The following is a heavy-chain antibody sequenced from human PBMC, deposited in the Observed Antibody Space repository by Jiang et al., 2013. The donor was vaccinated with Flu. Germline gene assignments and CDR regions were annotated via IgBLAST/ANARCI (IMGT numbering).Heavy chain of an antibody. Sequence: SGAEVKKPGASVKVSCKASRFTGHHIHWVRQAPGQGLEWMGRIIPILGIANYAQKFQGRVTITADKSTSTAYMEVSGLYSEDTAVYYCAKGSSTHDYIDYWGQGTLVTVSS. CDR2: IIPILGIA. J-gene: IGHJ4*02. V-gene: IGHV1-69*04. CDR3: AKGSSTHDYIDY. CDR1: RFTGHH.